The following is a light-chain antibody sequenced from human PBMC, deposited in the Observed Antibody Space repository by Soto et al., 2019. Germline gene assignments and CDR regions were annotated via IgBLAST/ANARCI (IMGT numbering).Light chain of an antibody. V-gene: IGKV3-15*01. CDR1: QNIGNN. CDR3: QQYYSYPRP. Sequence: IVMRKWPGAVSVSPGVKGTLSGIACQNIGNNLAWYQQSPGQAPRLLIYAASTRATGIPPRFSGSGSGTEFTLTISSLQSEDFATYYCQQYYSYPRPFGQGTMVDIK. J-gene: IGKJ1*01. CDR2: AAS.